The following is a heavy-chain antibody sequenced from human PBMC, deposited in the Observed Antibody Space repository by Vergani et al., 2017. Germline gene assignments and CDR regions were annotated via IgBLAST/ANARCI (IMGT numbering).Heavy chain of an antibody. CDR1: GFTFSSYA. Sequence: EVQLLESGGGLVQPGGSLRLSCAASGFTFSSYAMSWVRQAPGKGLEWVSAISGSGGSTYYADSVKGRFTISRDNSKNTLYLQMNSLRADDTAVYYCGKDYSSGYYFDYWGQGTLVTVSS. CDR3: GKDYSSGYYFDY. D-gene: IGHD3-22*01. V-gene: IGHV3-23*01. J-gene: IGHJ4*02. CDR2: ISGSGGST.